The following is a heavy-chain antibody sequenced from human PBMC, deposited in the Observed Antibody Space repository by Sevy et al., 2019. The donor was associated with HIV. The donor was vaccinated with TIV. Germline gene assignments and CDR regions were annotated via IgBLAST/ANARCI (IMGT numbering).Heavy chain of an antibody. Sequence: GGSLRLSCAASGFTFAKYSMSWVRQAPGKGLEWVSTFSFGCGRINYADSVKGRFTISRDDSKNTLFLQMNSLRAEDTATQFCAREGCTQPHDYWGQGTLVTVSS. CDR1: GFTFAKYS. CDR2: FSFGCGRI. CDR3: AREGCTQPHDY. D-gene: IGHD2-8*01. J-gene: IGHJ4*02. V-gene: IGHV3-23*01.